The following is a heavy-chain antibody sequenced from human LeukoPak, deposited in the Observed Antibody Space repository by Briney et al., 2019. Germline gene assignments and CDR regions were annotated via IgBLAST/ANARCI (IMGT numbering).Heavy chain of an antibody. J-gene: IGHJ4*02. CDR3: ARGGLVRGIAYYFDY. CDR1: GASMSSFTW. Sequence: SGTLSLTCAVSGASMSSFTWWSWVRQPPGKGLEWIGEIYHSGSTNYNPSLKSRVTISVDKSKNQFSLKLSSVTAADTAVYYCARGGLVRGIAYYFDYWGQGTLVTVSS. CDR2: IYHSGST. D-gene: IGHD3-10*01. V-gene: IGHV4-4*02.